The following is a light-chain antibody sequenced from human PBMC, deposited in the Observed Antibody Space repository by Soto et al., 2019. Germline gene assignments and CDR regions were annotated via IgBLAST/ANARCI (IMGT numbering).Light chain of an antibody. CDR2: EVN. Sequence: QSALTQPPSASGFHGQTVTISCTGTSSDVGGYIYVSWYQQHPGKAPKLIIYEVNKRPSGVPDRFSGSKSVNMASLTVSGLQADDEADYSCSSFAGSSNFVIFGGGTKLTVL. V-gene: IGLV2-8*01. CDR3: SSFAGSSNFVI. CDR1: SSDVGGYIY. J-gene: IGLJ2*01.